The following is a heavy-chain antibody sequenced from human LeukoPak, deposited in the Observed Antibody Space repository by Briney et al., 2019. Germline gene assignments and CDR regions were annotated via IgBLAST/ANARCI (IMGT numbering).Heavy chain of an antibody. CDR1: GLNLTYNY. Sequence: GGPLRLSCAASGLNLTYNYMSCVRDAPGKGLEWLTVYYSGGMTYYADSVKGRFIISRDNSKNTLYLQMNRLRAEDTAVYYCYARPVLPAAFLPSGNYMDVWGKGTTVTVS. CDR3: YARPVLPAAFLPSGNYMDV. CDR2: YYSGGMT. J-gene: IGHJ6*03. D-gene: IGHD2-2*01. V-gene: IGHV3-53*01.